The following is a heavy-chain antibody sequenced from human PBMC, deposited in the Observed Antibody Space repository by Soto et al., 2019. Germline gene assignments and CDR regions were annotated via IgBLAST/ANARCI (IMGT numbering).Heavy chain of an antibody. D-gene: IGHD5-12*01. Sequence: GGSLRLSCAASGFTFSSYAMHWVRQAPGKGLEWVAVISYDGSNKYYADSVKGRFTISRDNSKNTLYLQMNSLRAEDTAVYYCARASRGFGYSNYYGMDVWGQGTTVTVSS. V-gene: IGHV3-30-3*01. CDR3: ARASRGFGYSNYYGMDV. CDR1: GFTFSSYA. J-gene: IGHJ6*02. CDR2: ISYDGSNK.